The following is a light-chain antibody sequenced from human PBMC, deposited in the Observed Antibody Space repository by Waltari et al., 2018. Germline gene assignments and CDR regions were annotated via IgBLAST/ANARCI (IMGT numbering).Light chain of an antibody. V-gene: IGKV2-28*01. CDR3: MQSLQTLWT. Sequence: DIVMTQSPLSLPVTPGEPASISCRSSQSLLHRTGNHYLDWYLQKPGQSPQLLIYLGSSRASGVPDRFSGSGSGTDFTLKISRVEAEDVGVYYCMQSLQTLWTFGPGTKVEVK. CDR1: QSLLHRTGNHY. CDR2: LGS. J-gene: IGKJ1*01.